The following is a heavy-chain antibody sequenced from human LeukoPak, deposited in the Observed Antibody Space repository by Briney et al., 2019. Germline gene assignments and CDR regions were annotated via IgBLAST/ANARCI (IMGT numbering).Heavy chain of an antibody. Sequence: GGSLRLSCAASGFTFSTYWISWVRQSPGKGLEWVANIKEDGSERYYVDSVKGRFTISRDNSKNTVYLQMNSLRAEDTAVYYCARLCSTSSCYAFDIWGQGTMVAVSS. CDR3: ARLCSTSSCYAFDI. D-gene: IGHD3-22*01. CDR2: IKEDGSER. J-gene: IGHJ3*02. V-gene: IGHV3-7*03. CDR1: GFTFSTYW.